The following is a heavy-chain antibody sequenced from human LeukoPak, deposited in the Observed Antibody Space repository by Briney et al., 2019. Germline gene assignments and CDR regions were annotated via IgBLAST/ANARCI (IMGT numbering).Heavy chain of an antibody. D-gene: IGHD3-22*01. CDR2: IIPIFGTA. CDR1: GGTFSSYA. V-gene: IGHV1-69*01. J-gene: IGHJ4*02. CDR3: ARDASPYYYDSSGYPGRFDY. Sequence: PVKVSCKASGGTFSSYAISWVRQAPGQGLEWMGGIIPIFGTANYAQKFQGRVTITADESTSTAYMELSSLRSEDTAVYYCARDASPYYYDSSGYPGRFDYWGQGTLVTVSS.